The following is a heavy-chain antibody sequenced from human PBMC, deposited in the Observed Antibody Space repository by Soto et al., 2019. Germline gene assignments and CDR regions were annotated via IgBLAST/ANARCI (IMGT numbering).Heavy chain of an antibody. J-gene: IGHJ6*02. CDR2: INSDGSST. CDR1: GFTFSSYW. D-gene: IGHD3-16*01. Sequence: EVQLVESGGGLVQPGGSLRLSCAASGFTFSSYWMHWVRQAPGKGLVWVSRINSDGSSTSYADSVKGRFTISRDNAKNTLYLQMNSLRAEDTAVYYCARLGGPRGVPYYYYYGMDVWGQGTTVTVSS. CDR3: ARLGGPRGVPYYYYYGMDV. V-gene: IGHV3-74*01.